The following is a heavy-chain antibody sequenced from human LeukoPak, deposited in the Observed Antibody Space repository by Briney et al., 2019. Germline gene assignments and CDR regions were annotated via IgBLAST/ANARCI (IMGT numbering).Heavy chain of an antibody. D-gene: IGHD1-26*01. Sequence: PGRSLRLSCAASGFTFSSYDMHWVRQAPGKGLEWVAVISYDGSNKYYADSVKGRFTISRDNSKNTLYLQMNSLRAEDTAVYYCAKESRIVGATREDYWGQGTLVTVSS. J-gene: IGHJ4*02. V-gene: IGHV3-30*18. CDR1: GFTFSSYD. CDR3: AKESRIVGATREDY. CDR2: ISYDGSNK.